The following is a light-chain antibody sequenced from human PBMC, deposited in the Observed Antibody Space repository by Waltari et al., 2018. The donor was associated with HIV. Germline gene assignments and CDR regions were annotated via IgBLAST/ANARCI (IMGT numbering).Light chain of an antibody. V-gene: IGLV2-23*02. J-gene: IGLJ1*01. CDR1: SSDVGSYNL. CDR3: CSYAGSSTYV. Sequence: QSALPQPASVSGPPGQSITISCTGTSSDVGSYNLVTWYQQPPGKAPKLMIYEVSKRPSGVSNRFSGSKSGNTASLTISGLQAEDEADYYCCSYAGSSTYVFGTGTKVTVL. CDR2: EVS.